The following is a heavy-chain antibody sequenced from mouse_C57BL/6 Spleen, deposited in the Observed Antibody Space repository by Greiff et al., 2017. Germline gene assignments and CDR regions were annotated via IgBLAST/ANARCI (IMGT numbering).Heavy chain of an antibody. CDR2: IDPSDSDT. V-gene: IGHV1-74*01. D-gene: IGHD4-1*02. CDR1: GYTFTSYW. J-gene: IGHJ3*01. Sequence: QVQLQQPGAELVKPGASVKVSCKASGYTFTSYWMHWVKQRPGQGLEWIGRIDPSDSDTNYTHKFKGKATLTVDKYSSTAYMQLSSLTSEDNAVDYCARQLGRVFAYWGQGTLVTVSS. CDR3: ARQLGRVFAY.